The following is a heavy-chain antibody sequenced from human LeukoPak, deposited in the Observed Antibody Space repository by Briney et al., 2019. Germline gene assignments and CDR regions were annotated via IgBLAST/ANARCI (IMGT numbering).Heavy chain of an antibody. CDR2: IIPIFGTA. J-gene: IGHJ3*02. CDR3: ARTLTEYYYDSSGSADAFDI. Sequence: SVKVSCRASGGTFSGYAISWVRQAPGQGLEWMGGIIPIFGTANCAQKFQGRVTITTDESTSTAYVELSSLRSEDTAVYYCARTLTEYYYDSSGSADAFDIWGQGTMVTVSS. V-gene: IGHV1-69*05. CDR1: GGTFSGYA. D-gene: IGHD3-22*01.